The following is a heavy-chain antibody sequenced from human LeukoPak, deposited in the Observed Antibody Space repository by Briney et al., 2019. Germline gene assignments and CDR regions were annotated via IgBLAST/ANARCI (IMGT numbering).Heavy chain of an antibody. CDR2: IYYSGST. Sequence: PSETLSLTCTVSGGSISSYYWSWIRQPPGKGLEWIGYIYYSGSTNYNPSLKSRVTISVDTSKNQFSLKLSSVTAADTAVYYCARDLSSSGYYYPDAFDIWGQGTMVTVSS. V-gene: IGHV4-59*01. J-gene: IGHJ3*02. CDR3: ARDLSSSGYYYPDAFDI. CDR1: GGSISSYY. D-gene: IGHD3-22*01.